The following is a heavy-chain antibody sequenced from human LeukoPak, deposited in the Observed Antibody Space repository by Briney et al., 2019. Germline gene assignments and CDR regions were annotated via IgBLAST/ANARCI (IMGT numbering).Heavy chain of an antibody. V-gene: IGHV4-59*01. D-gene: IGHD6-19*01. CDR1: GGSISSYY. CDR2: IYCSGST. J-gene: IGHJ4*02. CDR3: ARESIAVAGIYYFDY. Sequence: SETLSLTCTVSGGSISSYYWSWIRQPPGKGLEWIGYIYCSGSTNYNPSLKSRVTISVDTSKNQFSLKLSSVTAADTAVYYCARESIAVAGIYYFDYWGQGTLVTVSS.